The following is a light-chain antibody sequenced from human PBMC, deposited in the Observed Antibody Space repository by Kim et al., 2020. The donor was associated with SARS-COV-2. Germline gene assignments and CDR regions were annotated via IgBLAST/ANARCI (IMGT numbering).Light chain of an antibody. CDR2: GNN. CDR1: SLRTNY. V-gene: IGLV3-19*01. CDR3: NSRDSSGNHPCV. Sequence: SSELTQDPAVSVALGQTVRITCQGDSLRTNYANWYQQKPGQAPVLLIYGNNKRPSGIPDRFSASRSGNTASLTITGAQAEDEADYYCNSRDSSGNHPCVFGTGTKVTVL. J-gene: IGLJ1*01.